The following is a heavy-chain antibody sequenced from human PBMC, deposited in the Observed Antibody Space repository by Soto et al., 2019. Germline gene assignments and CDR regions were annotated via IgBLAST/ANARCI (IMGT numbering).Heavy chain of an antibody. Sequence: ASVKVSCKASGYTFTSYGISWVRRAPGQGLEWMGWISAYNGNTNYAQKLQGRVTMTTDTSTSTAYMELRSLRSDDTAVYYCATSGYDFWSGYPPLDYYYGMDVWGQGTMVTVSS. CDR1: GYTFTSYG. J-gene: IGHJ6*02. D-gene: IGHD3-3*01. CDR3: ATSGYDFWSGYPPLDYYYGMDV. V-gene: IGHV1-18*01. CDR2: ISAYNGNT.